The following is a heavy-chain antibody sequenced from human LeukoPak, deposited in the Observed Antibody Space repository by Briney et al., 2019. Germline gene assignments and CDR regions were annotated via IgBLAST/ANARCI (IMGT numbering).Heavy chain of an antibody. CDR1: GYTFTRYY. V-gene: IGHV1-2*02. Sequence: ASVKVSCKASGYTFTRYYLHWVRQAPGQGLEWMGWINPASGGTNYAQNFQGRVTMTRDTSISTAYMELSRLRSDDTAVYYCARGAAYYDFWSGYYTPPDFDYWGQGTLVTVSS. J-gene: IGHJ4*02. CDR2: INPASGGT. D-gene: IGHD3-3*01. CDR3: ARGAAYYDFWSGYYTPPDFDY.